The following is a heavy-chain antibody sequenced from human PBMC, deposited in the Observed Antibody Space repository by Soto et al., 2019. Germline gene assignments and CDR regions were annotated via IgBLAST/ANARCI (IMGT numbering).Heavy chain of an antibody. CDR1: GGTFSNSP. CDR3: ATPTPLRGAMITNINFDF. CDR2: TIPTFNTG. D-gene: IGHD3-10*01. J-gene: IGHJ4*02. Sequence: ASVKVSCKASGGTFSNSPISWVRQAPGQGLEWMGGTIPTFNTGNYAQRFRGRLTITADKSTNTAYMELSGLNSDDTAVYYCATPTPLRGAMITNINFDFWGQGNTVTVYS. V-gene: IGHV1-69*06.